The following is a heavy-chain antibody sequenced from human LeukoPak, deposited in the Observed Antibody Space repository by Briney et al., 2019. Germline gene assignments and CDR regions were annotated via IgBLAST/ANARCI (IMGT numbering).Heavy chain of an antibody. CDR3: ARGGGYFEWSEGEFDY. CDR2: IIPIFGTA. Sequence: SVKLSCKASGGTFSSYAISWVRQAPGQGLEWMGGIIPIFGTANYAQTFQGRVTITADESTSTAYMELSSLRSEDTAVYSWARGGGYFEWSEGEFDYWGQGTLVTVSS. CDR1: GGTFSSYA. J-gene: IGHJ4*02. D-gene: IGHD3-9*01. V-gene: IGHV1-69*13.